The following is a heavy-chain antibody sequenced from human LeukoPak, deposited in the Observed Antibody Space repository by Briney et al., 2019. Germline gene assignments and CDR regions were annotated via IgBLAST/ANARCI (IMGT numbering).Heavy chain of an antibody. CDR3: AKDTGEHYFDY. D-gene: IGHD3-16*01. Sequence: GSLRLSCAASGFTFTTYAMSWVRQAPGKGLEWVSAISHSGDRTYYGDSVKGRFTISRDNSKNTLNLQMNSLRAEDTAIYYCAKDTGEHYFDYWGRGTLVTVSS. J-gene: IGHJ4*02. CDR2: ISHSGDRT. CDR1: GFTFTTYA. V-gene: IGHV3-23*01.